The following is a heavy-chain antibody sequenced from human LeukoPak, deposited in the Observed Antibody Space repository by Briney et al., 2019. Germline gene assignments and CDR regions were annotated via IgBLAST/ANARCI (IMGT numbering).Heavy chain of an antibody. D-gene: IGHD3-3*01. CDR1: GGSIGSYY. CDR2: IYYSGST. CDR3: ARGGKYYDFGFDI. J-gene: IGHJ3*02. V-gene: IGHV4-59*01. Sequence: PSETLSLTCTVSGGSIGSYYWSWIRQPPGKGLEWIGYIYYSGSTNYNPSLKSRVTISVDTSKNQFSLKLSSVTAADTAVYYCARGGKYYDFGFDIWGQGTMVTVSS.